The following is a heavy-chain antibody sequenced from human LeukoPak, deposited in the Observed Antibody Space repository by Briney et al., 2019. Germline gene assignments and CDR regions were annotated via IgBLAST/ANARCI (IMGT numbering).Heavy chain of an antibody. V-gene: IGHV3-7*03. CDR3: ARYDYNNYVGYYDH. J-gene: IGHJ4*02. CDR1: GFTFSSWW. CDR2: IKQDGSEK. Sequence: PGGSLRLSCAVSGFTFSSWWMTWVRQAPGKGLEWVANIKQDGSEKNYVDSVKGRFTISRDNAKKSLYLQMNSLRAEDTALYYCARYDYNNYVGYYDHWGQGTLVTVSS. D-gene: IGHD4-11*01.